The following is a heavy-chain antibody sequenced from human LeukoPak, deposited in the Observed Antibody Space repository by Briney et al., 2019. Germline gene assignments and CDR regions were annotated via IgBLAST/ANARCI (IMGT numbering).Heavy chain of an antibody. CDR1: GYTFTGYY. J-gene: IGHJ4*02. CDR2: INPNSGGT. V-gene: IGHV1-2*02. D-gene: IGHD6-6*01. Sequence: GASVKVSCKASGYTFTGYYMHWVRQAPGQGLEWMGWINPNSGGTNYAQKFQGRVTMTRDTSIGTAYMELSRLRSDDTAVYYCAREGVKGSSSLGYFDYWGQGTLVTVSS. CDR3: AREGVKGSSSLGYFDY.